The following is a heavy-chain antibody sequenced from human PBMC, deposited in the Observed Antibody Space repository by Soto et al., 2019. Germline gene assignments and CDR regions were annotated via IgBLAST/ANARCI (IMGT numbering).Heavy chain of an antibody. Sequence: ASVKVSCKASGYTFTSYGISWVRQAPGQGLEWMGWISAYNGNTNYAQKLQGRVTMTTDTSTSTAYMELRSLRSDDTAVYYCATAFRVLRYFDWLTVDYWGQGTLVTVSS. V-gene: IGHV1-18*01. J-gene: IGHJ4*02. CDR1: GYTFTSYG. D-gene: IGHD3-9*01. CDR2: ISAYNGNT. CDR3: ATAFRVLRYFDWLTVDY.